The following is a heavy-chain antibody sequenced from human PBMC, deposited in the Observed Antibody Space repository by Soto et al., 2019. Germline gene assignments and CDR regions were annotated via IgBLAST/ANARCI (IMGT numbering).Heavy chain of an antibody. CDR2: IYYSGST. CDR1: GGSISSYY. Sequence: PSETLSLTCTVSGGSISSYYRSWLRQPPGKGLEWLGYIYYSGSTNYNPSLKSRVTISVDTPKNQISLKLNSFTAAEPTVYYSPRDTAMKSNYWGQGTLIIVAS. V-gene: IGHV4-59*01. D-gene: IGHD5-18*01. J-gene: IGHJ4*02. CDR3: PRDTAMKSNY.